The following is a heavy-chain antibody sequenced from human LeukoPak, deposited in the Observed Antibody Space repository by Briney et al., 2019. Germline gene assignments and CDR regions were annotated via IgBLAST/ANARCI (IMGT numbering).Heavy chain of an antibody. Sequence: PSETLSLTCAVYGGSFSGYYWSWIRQPPGKGLEWIGEINHSGSTNYNPSLKSRVTISVDTSKNQFSLKLSSVTAADTAVYYCARDARSGWQILSYDAFDIWGQGTMVTVSS. D-gene: IGHD6-19*01. V-gene: IGHV4-34*01. CDR1: GGSFSGYY. CDR2: INHSGST. J-gene: IGHJ3*02. CDR3: ARDARSGWQILSYDAFDI.